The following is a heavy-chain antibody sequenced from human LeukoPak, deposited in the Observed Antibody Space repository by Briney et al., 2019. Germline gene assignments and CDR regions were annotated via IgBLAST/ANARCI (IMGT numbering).Heavy chain of an antibody. D-gene: IGHD3-22*01. CDR1: GFTFSSYA. CDR3: AKTPITMIVVVMYFDY. V-gene: IGHV3-23*01. Sequence: PGRSLRLSCAASGFTFSSYAMSWVRQAPGKGLEWVSAISGSGGSTYYADSVKGRFTISRDNSKNTLYLQMNSLRAEDTAVYYCAKTPITMIVVVMYFDYWGQGTLVTVSS. CDR2: ISGSGGST. J-gene: IGHJ4*02.